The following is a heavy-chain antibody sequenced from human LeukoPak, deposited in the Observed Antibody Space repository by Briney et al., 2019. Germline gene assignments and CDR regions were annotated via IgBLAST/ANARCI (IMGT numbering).Heavy chain of an antibody. Sequence: GESLKISCKGSEYMFSMFWIGWVRQMPGKGLEWMGIIYPGDSDTRYSSSLQGQVTISADKSVNTTYLQWSSLKASDTAMYYCARLIAEGTFDYWGQGTLVTISS. J-gene: IGHJ4*02. CDR2: IYPGDSDT. D-gene: IGHD6-13*01. CDR3: ARLIAEGTFDY. V-gene: IGHV5-51*01. CDR1: EYMFSMFW.